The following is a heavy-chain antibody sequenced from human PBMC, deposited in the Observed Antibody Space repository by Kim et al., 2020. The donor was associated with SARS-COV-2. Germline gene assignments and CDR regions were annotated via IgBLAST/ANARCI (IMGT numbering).Heavy chain of an antibody. Sequence: SETLSLTCTVSGYSISSGYYWGWIRQPPGKGLEWIGSIYHSGSTYYNPSLKSRVTISVDTSKNQFSLKLSSVTAADTAVYYCASFSVVPAATDDYWGQGTLVTVSS. J-gene: IGHJ4*02. CDR3: ASFSVVPAATDDY. CDR1: GYSISSGYY. V-gene: IGHV4-38-2*02. D-gene: IGHD2-2*01. CDR2: IYHSGST.